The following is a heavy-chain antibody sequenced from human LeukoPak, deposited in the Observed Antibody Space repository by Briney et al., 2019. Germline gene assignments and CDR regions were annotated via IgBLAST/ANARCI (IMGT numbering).Heavy chain of an antibody. CDR2: ISWNSGSI. V-gene: IGHV3-9*01. D-gene: IGHD2-2*01. J-gene: IGHJ5*02. Sequence: GGSLRLSCAASGFTFDDYAMHWVRQAPGKGLEWVSGISWNSGSIGYADSVKGRFTISRDNAKNSLYLQMNSLRAEDTALYYCARASSISVNWFDPWGQGTLVTVSS. CDR3: ARASSISVNWFDP. CDR1: GFTFDDYA.